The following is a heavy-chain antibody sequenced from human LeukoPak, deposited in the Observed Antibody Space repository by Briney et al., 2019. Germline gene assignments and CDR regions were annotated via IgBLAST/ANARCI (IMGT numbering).Heavy chain of an antibody. CDR1: GGSISSSSYY. D-gene: IGHD6-13*01. CDR2: IYYSGST. V-gene: IGHV4-39*01. Sequence: TTSETLSLTCTVSGGSISSSSYYWGWIRQPPGKGLEWIGSIYYSGSTYYNPSLKSRVTISVDTSKNQFSLKLSSVTAADTAVYYCARLDIAAAGTLYDAFDIWGQGTMVTVSS. CDR3: ARLDIAAAGTLYDAFDI. J-gene: IGHJ3*02.